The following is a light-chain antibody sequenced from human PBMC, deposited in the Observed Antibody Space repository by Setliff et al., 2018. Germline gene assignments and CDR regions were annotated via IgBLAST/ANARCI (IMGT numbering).Light chain of an antibody. CDR1: TGTVTSGHY. CDR2: DTS. Sequence: QAVVTQEPSLTVSPGGTVTLTRGSSTGTVTSGHYPYWFQQKPGQAPKTLIYDTSEKYSWTPARFSGSLLGGKAALTLSGAQPEDEADYYCFLSYSGIVIFGGGTQLTVL. J-gene: IGLJ2*01. V-gene: IGLV7-46*01. CDR3: FLSYSGIVI.